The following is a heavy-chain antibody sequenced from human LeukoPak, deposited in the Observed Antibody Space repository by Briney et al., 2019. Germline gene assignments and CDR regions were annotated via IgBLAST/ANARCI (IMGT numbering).Heavy chain of an antibody. J-gene: IGHJ4*02. Sequence: GGTLRLSCAASGFTFSSYGMSWVRQAPGKGLEWVSGIRGSGDITFYADSVKGRLTISRDNSKNTLYLQMNSLRAEDTAVYYCAKLTYGSGTYGAFDYWGQGTLVTVSS. CDR1: GFTFSSYG. D-gene: IGHD3-10*01. CDR3: AKLTYGSGTYGAFDY. V-gene: IGHV3-23*01. CDR2: IRGSGDIT.